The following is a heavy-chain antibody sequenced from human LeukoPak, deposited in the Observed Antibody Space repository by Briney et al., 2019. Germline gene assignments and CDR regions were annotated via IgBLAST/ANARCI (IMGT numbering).Heavy chain of an antibody. CDR2: IHDSGSS. CDR1: GDYISSYY. D-gene: IGHD3-22*01. CDR3: ARRHASRGYWRFDP. J-gene: IGHJ5*02. V-gene: IGHV4-59*08. Sequence: PSETLSLTCTVSGDYISSYYWSWIRQPPGKGLEWIGYIHDSGSSNYYPSLKSRVTISIDTSKNQFSLKLTSVTAADTAVDYCARRHASRGYWRFDPWGQGTLVTVSS.